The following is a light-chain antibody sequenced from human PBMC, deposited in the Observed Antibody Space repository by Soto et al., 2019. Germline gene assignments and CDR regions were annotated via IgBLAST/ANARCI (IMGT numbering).Light chain of an antibody. CDR3: SSYTTTNTYV. V-gene: IGLV2-14*01. CDR1: SSDVGGYNY. CDR2: EVS. Sequence: QSVLTQPASVPGSPGQSITISCTGTSSDVGGYNYVSWYQQHPGKAPKLMIYEVSNRPSGLSNRFSASKSGNTASLTISGLQAEDEADYYCSSYTTTNTYVFGTGTKVTVL. J-gene: IGLJ1*01.